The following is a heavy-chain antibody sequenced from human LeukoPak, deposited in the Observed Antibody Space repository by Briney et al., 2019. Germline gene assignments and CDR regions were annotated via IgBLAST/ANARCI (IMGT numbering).Heavy chain of an antibody. CDR3: AKAYSSSWNRGNDAFDI. J-gene: IGHJ3*02. CDR1: GGTFSNYA. D-gene: IGHD6-13*01. CDR2: IIPIFGIV. Sequence: SVKVSCKASGGTFSNYAITWVRQAPGQGLEWMGRIIPIFGIVNYAQKFQGRVTITADKSTSTAYMELSSLRSEDTALYYCAKAYSSSWNRGNDAFDIWGQGTMVTVSS. V-gene: IGHV1-69*04.